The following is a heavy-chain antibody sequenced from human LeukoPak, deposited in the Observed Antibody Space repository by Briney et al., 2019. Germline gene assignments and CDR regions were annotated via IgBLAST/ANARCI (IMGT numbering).Heavy chain of an antibody. CDR3: ARGYYDILSLPYFDY. CDR2: INHSGST. D-gene: IGHD3-9*01. CDR1: GGSFSGCY. Sequence: PSETLSLTCAVYGGSFSGCYWSWIRQPPGKGLEWIGEINHSGSTNYNPSLKSRVTISVDTSKNQFSLKLSSVTAADTAVYYCARGYYDILSLPYFDYWGQGTLVTVSS. V-gene: IGHV4-34*01. J-gene: IGHJ4*02.